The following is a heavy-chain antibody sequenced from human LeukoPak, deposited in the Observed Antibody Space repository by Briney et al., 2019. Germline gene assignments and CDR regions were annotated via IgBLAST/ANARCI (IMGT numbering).Heavy chain of an antibody. V-gene: IGHV3-23*01. Sequence: GGSLRLSCAASGFTFSSYAMSWVCQAPGKGLEWVSAISGSGGSTYYADSVKGRFTISRDNSKNTLYLQMNSLRAEDTAVYYCAKFLSRYGSSWPMDYWGQGTLVTVSS. D-gene: IGHD6-13*01. J-gene: IGHJ4*02. CDR3: AKFLSRYGSSWPMDY. CDR1: GFTFSSYA. CDR2: ISGSGGST.